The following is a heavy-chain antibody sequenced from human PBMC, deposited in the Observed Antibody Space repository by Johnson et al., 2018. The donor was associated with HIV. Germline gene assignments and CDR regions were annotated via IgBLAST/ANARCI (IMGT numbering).Heavy chain of an antibody. CDR3: ARAKGDYYDSGGWGPDAFDF. D-gene: IGHD3-22*01. CDR2: TTPSGGGT. V-gene: IGHV3-23*04. Sequence: MQLVESGGGVVQPGRSLRLSCAASGFTFSSYAMSWVRQAPGKGLEWVSATTPSGGGTYYADSVKGRFTISRDNSKNTLYLQMNSLRAEDTAVYYCARAKGDYYDSGGWGPDAFDFWGQGTVVSVST. J-gene: IGHJ3*01. CDR1: GFTFSSYA.